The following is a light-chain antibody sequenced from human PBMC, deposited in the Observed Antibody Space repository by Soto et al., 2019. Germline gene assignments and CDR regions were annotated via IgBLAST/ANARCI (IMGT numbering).Light chain of an antibody. Sequence: QAVVTQEPSFSVSPGRTVTLTCGLSSGSVSTSYYPIWYQQTPGQAPRTLIYSTNTRSSGVPDRFSGSILGNKAALTITGAQADDESDYYCVLYMGSGMWGFGGGTKLTV. CDR2: STN. J-gene: IGLJ3*02. CDR3: VLYMGSGMWG. CDR1: SGSVSTSYY. V-gene: IGLV8-61*01.